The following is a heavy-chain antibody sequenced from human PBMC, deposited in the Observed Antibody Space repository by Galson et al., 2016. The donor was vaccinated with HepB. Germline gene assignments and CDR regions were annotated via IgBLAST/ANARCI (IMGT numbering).Heavy chain of an antibody. CDR1: GFTFSRYG. Sequence: SLRLSCAGSGFTFSRYGMTWVRQAPGKGLEDISSISMSGNSRDYAVSVKSRITINADPSKNQVSLQLNSVTPEDTAVYYCARAVELGRGMRVWGQGTTVTVS. V-gene: IGHV3-48*01. J-gene: IGHJ6*02. CDR3: ARAVELGRGMRV. CDR2: ISMSGNSR. D-gene: IGHD5-24*01.